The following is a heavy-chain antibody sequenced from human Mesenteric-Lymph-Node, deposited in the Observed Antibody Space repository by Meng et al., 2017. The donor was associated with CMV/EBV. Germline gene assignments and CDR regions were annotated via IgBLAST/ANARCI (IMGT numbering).Heavy chain of an antibody. CDR2: IKQDGSEK. J-gene: IGHJ4*02. Sequence: GESLKISCAASGFTFSSYWMSWVRQAPGKGLEWVANIKQDGSEKYYVDSVKGRFTISRDNAKNTLYLQMNSLRAEDTAVYYCARVEVEYYDFWSGYYNAPDYWGQGTRVTVSS. CDR3: ARVEVEYYDFWSGYYNAPDY. CDR1: GFTFSSYW. D-gene: IGHD3-3*01. V-gene: IGHV3-7*01.